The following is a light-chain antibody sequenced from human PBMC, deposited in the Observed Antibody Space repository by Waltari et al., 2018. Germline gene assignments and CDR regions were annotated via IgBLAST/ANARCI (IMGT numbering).Light chain of an antibody. CDR3: QQANTFPPGVT. V-gene: IGKV1D-12*01. CDR1: QDIGNW. CDR2: AAS. Sequence: DIQMTQSPSSVSASVGDRSNITCRASQDIGNWLAWYQQKPGTAPKLLIYAASRLQRGVPARFSGSGFGTDFTLTIVSLQPEDFATYFCQQANTFPPGVTFGGGTKVEI. J-gene: IGKJ4*01.